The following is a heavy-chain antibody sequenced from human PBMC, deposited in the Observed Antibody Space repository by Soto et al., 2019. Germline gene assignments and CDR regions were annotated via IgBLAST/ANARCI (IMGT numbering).Heavy chain of an antibody. CDR2: IYYSGST. D-gene: IGHD2-15*01. CDR3: ARLXRRYCSGGSCYSYGMDV. Sequence: SATLSLTCTVSGGSISSSSYYWGWIRQPPGKGLEWIGSIYYSGSTYYNPSLKSRVTISVDTSKNQFSLKLSSVTAADTAVYYCARLXRRYCSGGSCYSYGMDVWGQGTTVTVSS. J-gene: IGHJ6*02. V-gene: IGHV4-39*01. CDR1: GGSISSSSYY.